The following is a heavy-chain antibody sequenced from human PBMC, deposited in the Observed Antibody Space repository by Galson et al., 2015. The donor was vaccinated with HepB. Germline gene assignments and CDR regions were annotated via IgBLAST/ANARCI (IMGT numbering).Heavy chain of an antibody. CDR2: ISYDGSNK. D-gene: IGHD2/OR15-2a*01. V-gene: IGHV3-30*18. CDR1: GFTFSSYG. CDR3: AKDRLILAGYFDY. J-gene: IGHJ4*02. Sequence: SLRLSCAASGFTFSSYGMHWVRQAPGKGLEWVAVISYDGSNKYYADSVKGRFTISRDNSKNTLYLQMNSLRAEDTAVYYCAKDRLILAGYFDYWGQGTLVTVSS.